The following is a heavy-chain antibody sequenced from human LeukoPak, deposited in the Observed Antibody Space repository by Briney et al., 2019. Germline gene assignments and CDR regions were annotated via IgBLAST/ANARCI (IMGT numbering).Heavy chain of an antibody. CDR3: ARGYPVTSGYYYYMDV. CDR2: ISSSGSTI. V-gene: IGHV3-48*03. J-gene: IGHJ6*03. Sequence: PGGSLRLSCAASGFTFSSYEMNWVRQAPGKGLEWVSYISSSGSTIYYADSVKGRFTISRDNAKNSLYLQMNNLRAEDTAVYYCARGYPVTSGYYYYMDVWGKGTTVTVSS. D-gene: IGHD4-17*01. CDR1: GFTFSSYE.